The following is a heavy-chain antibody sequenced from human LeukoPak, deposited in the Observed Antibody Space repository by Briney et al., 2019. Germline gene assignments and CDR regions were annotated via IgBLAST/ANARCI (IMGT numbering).Heavy chain of an antibody. CDR1: GYSFTSYW. CDR2: IDPSDSYT. Sequence: GESLKISCKGSGYSFTSYWISWVRQMPGKGLEWMGRIDPSDSYTNYSPSFQGHVTISVDKSISTAYLQWSSLKASDTAMYYCARRYSSSWKHDYWGQGTLVTVSS. D-gene: IGHD6-13*01. J-gene: IGHJ4*02. CDR3: ARRYSSSWKHDY. V-gene: IGHV5-10-1*01.